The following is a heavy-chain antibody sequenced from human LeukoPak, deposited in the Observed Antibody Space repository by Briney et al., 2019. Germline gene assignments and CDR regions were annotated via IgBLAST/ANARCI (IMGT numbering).Heavy chain of an antibody. V-gene: IGHV3-7*01. CDR1: GFTFSSYW. D-gene: IGHD2-2*01. CDR2: IKQDGSEK. J-gene: IGHJ6*03. CDR3: AREYQLPRLYYYYYYMDV. Sequence: GSLRLSCAASGFTFSSYWMSWVRQAPGKGLEWVANIKQDGSEKYYVDSVKGRFTISRDNAKNSLYLQMNSLRAEDTAVYYCAREYQLPRLYYYYYYMDVWGKGTTVTVSS.